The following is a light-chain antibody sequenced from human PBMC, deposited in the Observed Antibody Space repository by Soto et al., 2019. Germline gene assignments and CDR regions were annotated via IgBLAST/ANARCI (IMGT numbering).Light chain of an antibody. J-gene: IGKJ4*01. Sequence: EIEMTQSPATLSVSPGERATLSCRASQSVSSNLAWYQQKPGQAPRLLVYGASTRATGIPVRFSGSGSGTDFTLTISSLEPEDFAVYYCQQRYNWPLTFGGGTKVDIK. CDR1: QSVSSN. CDR2: GAS. CDR3: QQRYNWPLT. V-gene: IGKV3-15*01.